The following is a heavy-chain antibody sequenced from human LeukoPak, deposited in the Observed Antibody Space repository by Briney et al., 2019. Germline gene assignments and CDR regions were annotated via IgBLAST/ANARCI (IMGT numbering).Heavy chain of an antibody. Sequence: GGSLRLSCAASGFSFDDYAMHWVPQAPGKGLERVSGINWNSGRVGYVESVKGRLTICRDKAKNSLYLQMNSLRAEDTALYYCAKAIVTYCSSISCYENAFDIWGQGTMVTVSS. CDR1: GFSFDDYA. J-gene: IGHJ3*02. D-gene: IGHD2-2*01. CDR3: AKAIVTYCSSISCYENAFDI. CDR2: INWNSGRV. V-gene: IGHV3-9*01.